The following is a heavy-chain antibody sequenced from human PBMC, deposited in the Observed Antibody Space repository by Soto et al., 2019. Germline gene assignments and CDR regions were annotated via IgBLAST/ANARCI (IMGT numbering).Heavy chain of an antibody. CDR1: GYSFPVFW. CDR2: IFPGDSDT. CDR3: ARRGAGYNYDY. J-gene: IGHJ4*02. Sequence: PGESLKISCGASGYSFPVFWIGWVRQMPGKGLEWMGIIFPGDSDTRYSPSFQGQVTISADKSISTAYLQWSSLKASDTAMYYCARRGAGYNYDYWGQGTLVTVSS. V-gene: IGHV5-51*01. D-gene: IGHD5-12*01.